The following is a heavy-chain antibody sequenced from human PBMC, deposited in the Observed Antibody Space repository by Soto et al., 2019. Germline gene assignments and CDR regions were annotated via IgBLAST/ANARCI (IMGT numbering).Heavy chain of an antibody. J-gene: IGHJ6*03. D-gene: IGHD3-3*01. CDR2: IYYSGST. CDR3: ARLGGTGYYKDV. CDR1: GSSISSYS. Sequence: SSETLSLTCTVSGSSISSYSWSWIRQPPGKGLEWIGYIYYSGSTNYNPSLKSRVTMSVDTSKNQFSLKVSSVTAADTAVYYCARLGGTGYYKDVWGKGTTVTVSS. V-gene: IGHV4-59*08.